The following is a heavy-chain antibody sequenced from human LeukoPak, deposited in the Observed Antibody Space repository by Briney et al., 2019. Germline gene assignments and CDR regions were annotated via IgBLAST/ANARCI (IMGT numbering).Heavy chain of an antibody. V-gene: IGHV1-46*01. CDR1: GYTFTSYY. CDR3: ASAMGEWYYYGSGSYLGY. CDR2: INPSGGST. J-gene: IGHJ4*02. D-gene: IGHD3-10*01. Sequence: ASVKVSCKASGYTFTSYYMHWVRQAPGQGLEWMGIINPSGGSTSYAQKFQGRVTMTRDMSTSTVYMELSSLRSEDTAVYYCASAMGEWYYYGSGSYLGYWGQGTLVTVSS.